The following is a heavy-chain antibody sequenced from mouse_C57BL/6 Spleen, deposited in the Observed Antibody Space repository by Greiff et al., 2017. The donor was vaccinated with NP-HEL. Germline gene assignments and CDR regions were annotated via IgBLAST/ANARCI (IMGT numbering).Heavy chain of an antibody. V-gene: IGHV1-15*01. CDR1: GYTFTDYE. J-gene: IGHJ2*01. D-gene: IGHD2-2*01. Sequence: VQGVESGAELVRPGASVTLSCKASGYTFTDYEMHWVKQTPVHGLEWIGAIDPETGGTAYNQKFKGKAILTADKSSSTAYMELRSLTSEDSAVYYCTRWLNYFDYWGQGTTLTVSS. CDR3: TRWLNYFDY. CDR2: IDPETGGT.